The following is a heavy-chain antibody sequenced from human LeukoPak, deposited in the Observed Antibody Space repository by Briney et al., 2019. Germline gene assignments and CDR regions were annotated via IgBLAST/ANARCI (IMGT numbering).Heavy chain of an antibody. J-gene: IGHJ6*03. CDR1: GFTFSSYG. V-gene: IGHV3-30*02. Sequence: GGSLRLSCAASGFTFSSYGMHWVRQAPGKGLEWVAFIRYDGSNKYYADSVKGRFTISRDNSKNTLYLQMNSLRAEDTAVYYCAKESRKLVPYSYKEFFPMDVWGKGTTVTVSS. CDR3: AKESRKLVPYSYKEFFPMDV. D-gene: IGHD6-6*01. CDR2: IRYDGSNK.